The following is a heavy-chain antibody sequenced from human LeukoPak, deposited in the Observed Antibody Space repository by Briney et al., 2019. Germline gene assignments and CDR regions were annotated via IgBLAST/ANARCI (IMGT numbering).Heavy chain of an antibody. CDR3: AKEGYSRGYYSYYYMDV. Sequence: GGSLRLSCAASRFTFSRYGMHWVRQAPGKGLEWVTAISYDGSNKYYADSVKGRFTISRDNSKNTLYVQMNSLRAEDTAVYYCAKEGYSRGYYSYYYMDVWGKGTTVTVSS. CDR2: ISYDGSNK. CDR1: RFTFSRYG. D-gene: IGHD6-13*01. J-gene: IGHJ6*03. V-gene: IGHV3-30*04.